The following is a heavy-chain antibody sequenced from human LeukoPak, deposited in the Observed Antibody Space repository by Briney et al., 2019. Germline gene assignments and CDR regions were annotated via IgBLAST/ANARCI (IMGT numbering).Heavy chain of an antibody. CDR3: ARLTHSYYSDTSGYYPYYYMDV. J-gene: IGHJ6*03. Sequence: RPSETLSLTCTVSAGSISSSDYYWGWIRQSPGKGLEWIGRISYSGNTYYNPSLKSRVTISVDTSKNHFSLRLSFVTAADTAVYYCARLTHSYYSDTSGYYPYYYMDVWGKGTRVTVSS. D-gene: IGHD3-22*01. CDR2: ISYSGNT. CDR1: AGSISSSDYY. V-gene: IGHV4-39*02.